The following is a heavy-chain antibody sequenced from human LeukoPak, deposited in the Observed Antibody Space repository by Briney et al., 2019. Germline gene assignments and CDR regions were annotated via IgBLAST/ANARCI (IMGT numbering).Heavy chain of an antibody. V-gene: IGHV3-23*01. Sequence: GGSLRLSCAASGFTFSSYAMSWVRQAPGKGLEWVSAISGSGGSTYYADSVKGRFTISRDNSKNTLYLQMNSLRAEDTAVYYCARDPGPYCSGGSCGYWGQGTLVTVSS. CDR1: GFTFSSYA. CDR2: ISGSGGST. D-gene: IGHD2-15*01. J-gene: IGHJ4*02. CDR3: ARDPGPYCSGGSCGY.